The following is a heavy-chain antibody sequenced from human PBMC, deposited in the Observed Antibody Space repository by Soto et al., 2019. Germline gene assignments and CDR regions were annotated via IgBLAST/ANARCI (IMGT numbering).Heavy chain of an antibody. J-gene: IGHJ3*02. CDR2: IAGRGGST. D-gene: IGHD6-6*01. Sequence: EVQLLESGGGLVQPGGSLRLSCAASGFTFRSYDMSWVRQAPGKGLEWVSVIAGRGGSTYYADSVKGRFTISRDNSKNTLYLQMNSLRAEDTAVYYCAKGQSIAARPRAFDIWGQGTMVTVSS. CDR3: AKGQSIAARPRAFDI. CDR1: GFTFRSYD. V-gene: IGHV3-23*01.